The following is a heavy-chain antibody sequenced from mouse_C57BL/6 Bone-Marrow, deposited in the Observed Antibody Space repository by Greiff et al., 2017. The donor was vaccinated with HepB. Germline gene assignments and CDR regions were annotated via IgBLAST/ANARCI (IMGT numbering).Heavy chain of an antibody. J-gene: IGHJ2*01. CDR1: GYSITSGYY. V-gene: IGHV3-6*01. CDR2: ISYDGSN. Sequence: EVKLEESGPGLVKPSQSLSLTCSVTGYSITSGYYWNWIRQFPGNKLEWMGYISYDGSNNYNPSLKNRISITRDTSKNQFFLKLNSVTTEDTATYYCARDPSWGQGTTLTVSS. CDR3: ARDPS.